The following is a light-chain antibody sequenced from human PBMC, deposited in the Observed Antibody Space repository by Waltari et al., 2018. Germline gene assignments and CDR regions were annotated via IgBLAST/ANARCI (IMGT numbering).Light chain of an antibody. Sequence: SALPRPASVSGPPGQPHTISSTGTSPNVGASNLISGYKQHPGRPPKLMISEVPKRPSGVSDRFSRSKSDTTASLTISVLQAEDEGDYYCCSYGGRSTLVFGGGTKLTVL. V-gene: IGLV2-23*02. CDR2: EVP. CDR1: SPNVGASNL. CDR3: CSYGGRSTLV. J-gene: IGLJ3*02.